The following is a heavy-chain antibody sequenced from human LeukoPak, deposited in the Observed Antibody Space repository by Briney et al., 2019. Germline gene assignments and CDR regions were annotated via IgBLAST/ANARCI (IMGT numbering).Heavy chain of an antibody. CDR1: GCTFSSFN. Sequence: GVLRLSCAASGCTFSSFNMSWVRQAPGKGLEWVSSISSTSTYIYDADSVKGRFTISRDNAKNSLYLQMNSLRAEDTAVYYCARVSYSSGWFFDYWGQGTLVTVSS. V-gene: IGHV3-21*01. D-gene: IGHD6-19*01. J-gene: IGHJ4*02. CDR3: ARVSYSSGWFFDY. CDR2: ISSTSTYI.